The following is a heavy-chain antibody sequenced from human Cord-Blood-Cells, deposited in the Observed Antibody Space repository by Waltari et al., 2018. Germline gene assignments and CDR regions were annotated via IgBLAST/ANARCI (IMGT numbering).Heavy chain of an antibody. Sequence: QVQLVQSGAEVKKPGASVTVPCKASGYTFTSYDINWVRQAPGQGLEWMGWMNPNSGNTGYAQKFQGRVTITRNTSISTAYMELSSLRSEDTAVYYCARFRLGTGDLDYWGQGTLVTVSS. J-gene: IGHJ4*02. V-gene: IGHV1-8*03. CDR1: GYTFTSYD. CDR3: ARFRLGTGDLDY. CDR2: MNPNSGNT. D-gene: IGHD7-27*01.